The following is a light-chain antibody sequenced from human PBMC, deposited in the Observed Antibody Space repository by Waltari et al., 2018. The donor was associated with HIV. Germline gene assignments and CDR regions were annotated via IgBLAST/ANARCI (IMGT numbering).Light chain of an antibody. Sequence: QSALTQPASVSGSPGQSVTISCTGTPSDFGRYNSVSWYQQHPGHAPKVIIYEVTSRPSGVPHRFSGSRSGNTASLTISGLQAEDEAVYYCSTHTTSDTLIFGGGTKLTVL. J-gene: IGLJ2*01. V-gene: IGLV2-14*03. CDR2: EVT. CDR1: PSDFGRYNS. CDR3: STHTTSDTLI.